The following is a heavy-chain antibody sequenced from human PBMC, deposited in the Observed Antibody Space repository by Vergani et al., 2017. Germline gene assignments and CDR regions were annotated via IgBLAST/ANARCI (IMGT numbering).Heavy chain of an antibody. J-gene: IGHJ6*02. V-gene: IGHV3-21*01. D-gene: IGHD3-22*01. CDR3: ARRSPWYDRNMDV. CDR1: GFTFSSYG. Sequence: VQLVESGGGVVQPGRSLRLSCAASGFTFSSYGMHWVRQAPGKGLEWVSSISSSSSYIYYADSVKGRFTISRDNAKNSLYLQMNSLRAEDTAVYYCARRSPWYDRNMDVWGQGTTVTVSS. CDR2: ISSSSSYI.